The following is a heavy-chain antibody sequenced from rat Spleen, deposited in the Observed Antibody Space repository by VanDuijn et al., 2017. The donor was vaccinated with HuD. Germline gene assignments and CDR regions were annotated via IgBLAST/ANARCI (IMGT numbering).Heavy chain of an antibody. CDR2: ISYDGSST. J-gene: IGHJ4*01. Sequence: EVQLVESGGGLVQPGRSLKLSCAASGFTFSDYNMAWVRQAPKKGLEWVATISYDGSSTYYRDSVKGRFTISRENAKSTLYLQMDSLRSEDTATYYCARHGWGYGVLDAWGQGASVTVSS. CDR3: ARHGWGYGVLDA. V-gene: IGHV5-7*01. D-gene: IGHD4-3*01. CDR1: GFTFSDYN.